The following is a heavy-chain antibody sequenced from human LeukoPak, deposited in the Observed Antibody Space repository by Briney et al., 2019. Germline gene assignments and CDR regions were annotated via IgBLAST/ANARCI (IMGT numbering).Heavy chain of an antibody. CDR2: FDPEDGET. CDR3: ATSYYYDSSGYLKPRFDY. V-gene: IGHV1-24*01. J-gene: IGHJ4*02. Sequence: ASVKVSCKVSGYTLTELSMHWVRQAPGKGLEWTGGFDPEDGETIYAQKFQGRVTMTEDTSTDTAYMELSSLRSEDTAVYYCATSYYYDSSGYLKPRFDYWGQGTLVTVSS. D-gene: IGHD3-22*01. CDR1: GYTLTELS.